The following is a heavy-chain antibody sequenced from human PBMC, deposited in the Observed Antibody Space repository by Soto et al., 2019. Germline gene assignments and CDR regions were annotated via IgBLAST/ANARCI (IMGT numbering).Heavy chain of an antibody. CDR2: INAGNGNT. CDR1: GYTFTSYA. Sequence: EASVKVSCKASGYTFTSYAMHWVRQAPGQRLEWMGWINAGNGNTKYSQKFQGRVTITRDTSASTAYMELSSLRSEDTAVYYCARDPSDLSGWYDYWGQGTLVTVSS. J-gene: IGHJ4*02. D-gene: IGHD6-19*01. CDR3: ARDPSDLSGWYDY. V-gene: IGHV1-3*01.